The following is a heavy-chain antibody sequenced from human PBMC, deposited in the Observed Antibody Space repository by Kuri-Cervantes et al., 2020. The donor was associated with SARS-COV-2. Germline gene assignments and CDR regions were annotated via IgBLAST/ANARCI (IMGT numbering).Heavy chain of an antibody. CDR2: MSPNSGNT. CDR3: ASGGDYSDY. J-gene: IGHJ4*02. D-gene: IGHD4-17*01. V-gene: IGHV1-8*02. Sequence: ASVKVSCKASGYTFTNYTMNWVRQAPGQGLEWMGWMSPNSGNTGYAQKFQGRVTMTRNTSISTAYMELSGLRSEDTAVYYCASGGDYSDYWGQGTLVTVSS. CDR1: GYTFTNYT.